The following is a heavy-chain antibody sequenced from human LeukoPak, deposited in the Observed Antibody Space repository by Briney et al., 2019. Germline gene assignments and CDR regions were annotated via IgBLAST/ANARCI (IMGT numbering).Heavy chain of an antibody. CDR1: GGSISSGGYY. CDR3: ASGDNDPLFDY. CDR2: IYYSGST. V-gene: IGHV4-31*03. Sequence: PSQTLSLTCTVSGGSISSGGYYWSWIRQHPGKGLEWIGSIYYSGSTNYNPSLQGRVTISLDTSRNRFSLKLSSVTAADTAVYYCASGDNDPLFDYWGQGTLVTVSS. D-gene: IGHD1-1*01. J-gene: IGHJ4*02.